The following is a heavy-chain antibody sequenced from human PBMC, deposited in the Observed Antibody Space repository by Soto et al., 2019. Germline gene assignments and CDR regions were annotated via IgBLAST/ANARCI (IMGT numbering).Heavy chain of an antibody. CDR2: IYYSGST. J-gene: IGHJ4*02. CDR1: GGSISSYY. D-gene: IGHD1-26*01. V-gene: IGHV4-59*01. Sequence: SETLSLTCTVSGGSISSYYWSWIRQPPGKGLEWIGYIYYSGSTNYKPSLKSRVTISVDTSKNQFSLKLSSVTAADTAVYYCARRYGGNFDYWGQGTLVTVSS. CDR3: ARRYGGNFDY.